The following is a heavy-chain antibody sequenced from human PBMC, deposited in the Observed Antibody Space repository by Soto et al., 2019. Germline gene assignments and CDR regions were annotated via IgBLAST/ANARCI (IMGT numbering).Heavy chain of an antibody. D-gene: IGHD2-2*01. J-gene: IGHJ5*02. V-gene: IGHV1-69*02. CDR1: GGTFSSYT. CDR2: IIPILGIA. Sequence: QVQLVQSGAEVKKPGSSVKVSCKASGGTFSSYTISWVRQAPGQGLEWMGRIIPILGIANYAQKFQGRVTITAEKSXXRXYXELSSVRSEDTAVYYCARGAYCSSTSCYGGENWFDPWGQGTLVTVSS. CDR3: ARGAYCSSTSCYGGENWFDP.